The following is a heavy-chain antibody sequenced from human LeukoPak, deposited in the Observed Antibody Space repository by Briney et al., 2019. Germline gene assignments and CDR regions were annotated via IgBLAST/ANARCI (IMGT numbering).Heavy chain of an antibody. CDR1: GGSISSYY. D-gene: IGHD3-10*01. V-gene: IGHV4-59*01. CDR3: ARELASGSYSPFDY. CDR2: IYYSGST. Sequence: SETLSLTCTVSGGSISSYYWSWIRQPPGKGLERIGYIYYSGSTNYNPSLKSRVPISVDTPKTQFSLKLSSVTAADTAVYYCARELASGSYSPFDYWGQGSLVTVSS. J-gene: IGHJ4*02.